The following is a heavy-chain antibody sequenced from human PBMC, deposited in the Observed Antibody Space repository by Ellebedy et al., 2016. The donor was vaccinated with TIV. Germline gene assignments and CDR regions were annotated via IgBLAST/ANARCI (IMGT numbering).Heavy chain of an antibody. CDR3: ARDLGWLQFPD. CDR2: IHHSGRT. J-gene: IGHJ4*02. Sequence: MPSETLSLTCTVSGDSIRSYYWSWIRQPPGKGLEWIASIHHSGRTSYNPSLESRVTISVDTSKNEFSLKLGPLTAADTAVYYCARDLGWLQFPDWGQGTLVTVSS. V-gene: IGHV4-59*01. D-gene: IGHD5-24*01. CDR1: GDSIRSYY.